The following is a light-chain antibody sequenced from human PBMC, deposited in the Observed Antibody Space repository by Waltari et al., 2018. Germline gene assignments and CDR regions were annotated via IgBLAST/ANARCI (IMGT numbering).Light chain of an antibody. Sequence: QSVLNQPPSASGTPGQRVTISCSGSSPNIGSNTVNWYQQLPGTAPKLLIYSNKLRPSGVPYRVSGSKSGTSASRAISGLQSEDEADYYCAAWDDSLKTVIFGGGTKLTVL. CDR2: SNK. J-gene: IGLJ2*01. V-gene: IGLV1-44*01. CDR3: AAWDDSLKTVI. CDR1: SPNIGSNT.